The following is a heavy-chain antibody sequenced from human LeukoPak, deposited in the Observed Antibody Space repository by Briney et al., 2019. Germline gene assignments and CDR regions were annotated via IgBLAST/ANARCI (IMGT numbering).Heavy chain of an antibody. J-gene: IGHJ3*01. CDR1: GFTCSLYS. CDR3: ARDDGQGEARNAFDV. D-gene: IGHD3-16*01. Sequence: GGSRRLACAASGFTCSLYSMNWVRQAPGKGLEWLSYIRRSSDAIFYADSMKGRFTISRDNAKNSLFLQMNSLRDDDTAVYYCARDDGQGEARNAFDVWGQGTMVTVSS. V-gene: IGHV3-48*02. CDR2: IRRSSDAI.